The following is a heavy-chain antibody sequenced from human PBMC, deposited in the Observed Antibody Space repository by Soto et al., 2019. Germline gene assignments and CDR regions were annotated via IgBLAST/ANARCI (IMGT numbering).Heavy chain of an antibody. J-gene: IGHJ6*02. Sequence: GASVKVSCKASGGTFSSYAISWVRQAPGQGLEWMGGIIPIFGTANYAQKFQGRVTITADKSTSTAYMELSSLRSEDTAVYYCARDKGVGLRYDYYYGMDVWGQGTTVTVSS. D-gene: IGHD3-16*01. CDR2: IIPIFGTA. V-gene: IGHV1-69*06. CDR1: GGTFSSYA. CDR3: ARDKGVGLRYDYYYGMDV.